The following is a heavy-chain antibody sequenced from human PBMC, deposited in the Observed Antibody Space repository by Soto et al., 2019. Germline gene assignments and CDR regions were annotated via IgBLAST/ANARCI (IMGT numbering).Heavy chain of an antibody. Sequence: QVQLVESGGGVVQPGRSLRLSCGASGFTFNIYAMHWVRQAPGKGLEWVAVISYEGSKKYYADSVKGLFTISRDNSMNTLYLQMNSLTPEYTAVYYCAKYGYYDSSRVLGEFDIWGPGTMVTVSS. CDR1: GFTFNIYA. CDR3: AKYGYYDSSRVLGEFDI. CDR2: ISYEGSKK. V-gene: IGHV3-30-3*02. D-gene: IGHD3-22*01. J-gene: IGHJ3*02.